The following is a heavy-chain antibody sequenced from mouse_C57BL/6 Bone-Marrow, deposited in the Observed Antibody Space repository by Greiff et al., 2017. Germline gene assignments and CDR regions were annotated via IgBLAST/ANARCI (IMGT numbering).Heavy chain of an antibody. D-gene: IGHD1-1*01. CDR3: ALDYYGSSPYCFDY. CDR1: GYTFTSYW. J-gene: IGHJ2*01. Sequence: QVQLQQPGAELVRPGTSVKLSCKASGYTFTSYWMHWVKQRPGQGLEWIRVIDPSYSYTNYNQKFKGKATLTVDTSSSTAYMQLSSLTSEDSAVYYCALDYYGSSPYCFDYWGQGTTLTVSA. V-gene: IGHV1-59*01. CDR2: IDPSYSYT.